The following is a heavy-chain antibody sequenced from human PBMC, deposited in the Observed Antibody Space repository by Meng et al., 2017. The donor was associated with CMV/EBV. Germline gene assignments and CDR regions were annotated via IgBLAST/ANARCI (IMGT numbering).Heavy chain of an antibody. D-gene: IGHD6-19*01. V-gene: IGHV1-2*02. Sequence: VQRVAEVKDPRTSGKVSCKASGYTGTDYYIHWVPQAPGQWLEWMGWINPNDDTNYAQNFQGRVTMTRDMSINTVYMELSRLTSDDTAVYYCARSSGWSRFDYWGLGTLVTVSS. CDR1: GYTGTDYY. J-gene: IGHJ4*02. CDR2: INPNDDT. CDR3: ARSSGWSRFDY.